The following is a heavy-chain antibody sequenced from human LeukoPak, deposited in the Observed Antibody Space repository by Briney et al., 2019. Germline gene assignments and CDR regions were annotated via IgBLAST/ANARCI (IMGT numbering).Heavy chain of an antibody. CDR1: GYSFTGYY. CDR3: VIALPSVRPAAGAGTFDY. V-gene: IGHV1-2*02. CDR2: INPNSGGT. J-gene: IGHJ4*02. Sequence: ASVTVSCKASGYSFTGYYLHWVRQAPGQGLEWMGWINPNSGGTNYAQKFQGRVTMTRDTSISTAYMELGRLRSDDTVVYYCVIALPSVRPAAGAGTFDYWGQGPLVTVSS. D-gene: IGHD2-2*01.